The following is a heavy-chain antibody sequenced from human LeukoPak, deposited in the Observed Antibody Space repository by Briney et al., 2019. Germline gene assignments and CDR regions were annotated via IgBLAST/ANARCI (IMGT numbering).Heavy chain of an antibody. D-gene: IGHD3-22*01. CDR1: GYSISSGYY. CDR2: IYNSGST. CDR3: ARGQDYYYDSSPNAFDI. Sequence: SETLSLTCTVSGYSISSGYYWGWIRQPPGKGLEWIGSIYNSGSTYYNPSLKSRVTISVDTSKNQFSLKLRSVTAADTAMYYCARGQDYYYDSSPNAFDIWGQGTMVTVSS. V-gene: IGHV4-38-2*02. J-gene: IGHJ3*02.